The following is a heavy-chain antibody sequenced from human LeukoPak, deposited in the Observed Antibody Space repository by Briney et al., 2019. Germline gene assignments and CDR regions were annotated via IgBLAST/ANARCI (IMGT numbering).Heavy chain of an antibody. J-gene: IGHJ4*02. V-gene: IGHV3-49*05. CDR2: IRSKAYGGTT. Sequence: KPGGSLRLSCTASGFTFGDYAMSWFRQAPGKGLEWVGFIRSKAYGGTTEYAASVKGRFTISRDDSKSIAYLQKNSLKTEDTAVYYCTRATIFPGVYFDYWGQGTLVTVSS. CDR1: GFTFGDYA. CDR3: TRATIFPGVYFDY. D-gene: IGHD3-9*01.